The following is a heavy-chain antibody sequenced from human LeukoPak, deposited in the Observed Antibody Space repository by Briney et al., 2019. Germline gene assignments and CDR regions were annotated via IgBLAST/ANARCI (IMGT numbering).Heavy chain of an antibody. CDR2: VYHSGST. V-gene: IGHV4-30-2*01. Sequence: PSETLSLTCTVSGGSFSSGGYYWSWIRQPPGKGLEWIGYVYHSGSTSYNPSLKSRVTISVDKSQNQFSLKLSSVTAADTAVYYCARRLHDIRWVAARNMDVWGKGTTVTVSS. D-gene: IGHD2-15*01. CDR3: ARRLHDIRWVAARNMDV. J-gene: IGHJ6*03. CDR1: GGSFSSGGYY.